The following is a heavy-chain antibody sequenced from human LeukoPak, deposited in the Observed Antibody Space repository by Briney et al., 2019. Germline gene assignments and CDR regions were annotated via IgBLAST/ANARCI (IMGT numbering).Heavy chain of an antibody. J-gene: IGHJ4*02. Sequence: SETLSLTCDVSNASISRRNWWNWVRQPPGKGLEWVGEVSHSGSTNYNPSLKSRVTISVDKSKNQFSLTLSSVTAADTAVYYCARVGSGRYNYGYSLFYWGRGTLVTVTS. D-gene: IGHD5-18*01. CDR3: ARVGSGRYNYGYSLFY. CDR1: NASISRRNW. V-gene: IGHV4-4*02. CDR2: VSHSGST.